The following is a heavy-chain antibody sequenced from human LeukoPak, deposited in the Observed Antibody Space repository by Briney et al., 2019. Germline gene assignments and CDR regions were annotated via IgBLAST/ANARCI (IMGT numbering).Heavy chain of an antibody. CDR2: INPNSGGT. CDR1: GYTFTGYY. J-gene: IGHJ3*02. V-gene: IGHV1-2*02. D-gene: IGHD2-21*01. CDR3: ARDNLAYCGGDCLDAFDI. Sequence: GASVKVSCKASGYTFTGYYMHWVRQAPGQGLEWMGWINPNSGGTNYAQKFQGRVTMTRDTSISTAYMELSRLRSDDTAVSYCARDNLAYCGGDCLDAFDIWGQGTMVTVSS.